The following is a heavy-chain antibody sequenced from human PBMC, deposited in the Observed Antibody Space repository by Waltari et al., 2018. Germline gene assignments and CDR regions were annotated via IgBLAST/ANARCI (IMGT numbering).Heavy chain of an antibody. J-gene: IGHJ4*02. CDR1: GFTFSSYA. V-gene: IGHV3-30-3*01. CDR2: ISYDGSNK. Sequence: QVQLVESGGGVVQPGRSLRLSCAASGFTFSSYATPWVRQARGKGLEGVAVISYDGSNKDYADSAKGRFTISRDNSKNTLYLQMNSLRAGDTAVYYCAREHYYYDSSGSSFGYWGQGTLVTVAS. CDR3: AREHYYYDSSGSSFGY. D-gene: IGHD3-22*01.